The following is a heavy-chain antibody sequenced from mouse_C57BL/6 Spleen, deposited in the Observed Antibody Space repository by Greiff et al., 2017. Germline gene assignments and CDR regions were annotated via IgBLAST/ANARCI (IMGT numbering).Heavy chain of an antibody. D-gene: IGHD1-1*01. V-gene: IGHV3-1*01. Sequence: VQLKESGPGMVKPSQSLSLTCTVTGYSITSGYDWHWIRHFPGNKLEWMGYISYSGSTNYNPSLKSRISITHDTSKNHFFLKLNSVTTEDTATYYCARDGDYYGSSPAWFAYWGQGTLVTVSA. CDR1: GYSITSGYD. CDR3: ARDGDYYGSSPAWFAY. CDR2: ISYSGST. J-gene: IGHJ3*01.